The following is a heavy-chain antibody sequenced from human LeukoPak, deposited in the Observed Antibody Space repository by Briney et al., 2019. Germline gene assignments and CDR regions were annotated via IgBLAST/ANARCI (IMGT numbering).Heavy chain of an antibody. CDR2: IYYSGST. CDR1: GGSISSYY. D-gene: IGHD6-13*01. V-gene: IGHV4-59*08. J-gene: IGHJ4*02. CDR3: ASASDSSSWYYFDY. Sequence: PSETLSLTCTVSGGSISSYYWSWIRQPPGKGLEWIGYIYYSGSTNYNPSLKSRVTISVDTSKNQFSLKLSSVTAADTAVYYCASASDSSSWYYFDYWGQGTLVTVSS.